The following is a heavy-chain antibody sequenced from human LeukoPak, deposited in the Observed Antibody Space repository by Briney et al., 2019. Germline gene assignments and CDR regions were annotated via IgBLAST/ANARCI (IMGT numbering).Heavy chain of an antibody. CDR2: IYYSGST. CDR1: GGSISSSSYY. V-gene: IGHV4-39*01. Sequence: SETLSPTCTVSGGSISSSSYYWGWIRQPPGKGLEWIGSIYYSGSTYYNPSLKSRVTISVDTSKNQFSLKLSSVTAADTAVYYCARIAVAGHYFDYWGQGTLVTVSS. J-gene: IGHJ4*02. D-gene: IGHD6-19*01. CDR3: ARIAVAGHYFDY.